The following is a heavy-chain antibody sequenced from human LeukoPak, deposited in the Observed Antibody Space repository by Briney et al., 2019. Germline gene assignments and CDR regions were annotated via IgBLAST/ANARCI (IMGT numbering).Heavy chain of an antibody. D-gene: IGHD2-15*01. J-gene: IGHJ4*02. Sequence: SETLSLTCAVSGYSISSGYYWGWIRQPPGKGLEWSGSIHHSGSTYYNPSLKSRVTISVDTSKNQFSPKLSSVTAADTAVYYCARRPAAMYCSGGSCNSREYYFDYWGQGTLVTVSS. V-gene: IGHV4-38-2*01. CDR1: GYSISSGYY. CDR3: ARRPAAMYCSGGSCNSREYYFDY. CDR2: IHHSGST.